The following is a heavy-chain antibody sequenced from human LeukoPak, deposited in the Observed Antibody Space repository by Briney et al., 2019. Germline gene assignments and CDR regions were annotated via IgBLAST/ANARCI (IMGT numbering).Heavy chain of an antibody. Sequence: PGGSLRLSCAASGFTLSSYAMHWVRQAPGKGLEWVAVISYDGSNKYYADSVKGRFTISRDNSKNTLYLQMNSLRAEDTAVYYCARDIPMVTDYWGQGTLVTVSS. CDR2: ISYDGSNK. D-gene: IGHD5-18*01. CDR3: ARDIPMVTDY. V-gene: IGHV3-30*04. J-gene: IGHJ4*02. CDR1: GFTLSSYA.